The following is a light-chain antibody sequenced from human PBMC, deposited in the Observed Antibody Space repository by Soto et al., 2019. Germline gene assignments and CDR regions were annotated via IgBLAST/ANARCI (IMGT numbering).Light chain of an antibody. V-gene: IGKV1-9*01. CDR1: QDISSY. CDR2: AAS. Sequence: IQLTQSPSSLSASVGDRVTITCRASQDISSYLGWYQQKPGKAPKLLIYAASTVQSGVPSRFSGSGSGTYITLTINSVQPEDFATYVYQHLNNYPSTFGGGTKVEIK. J-gene: IGKJ4*01. CDR3: QHLNNYPST.